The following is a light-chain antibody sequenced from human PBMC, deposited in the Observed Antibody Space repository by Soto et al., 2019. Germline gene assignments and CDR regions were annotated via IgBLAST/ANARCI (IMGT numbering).Light chain of an antibody. CDR1: QRITTY. CDR3: QQTYSTPYT. V-gene: IGKV1-39*01. J-gene: IGKJ2*01. Sequence: DIHMTQSPSSLSASVGDRVTVSCRASQRITTYVNWYQQKPGEAPKLLITTSGTLQRGVPSRFSGSGSGTDFTLTISSLQPADFATYFCQQTYSTPYTFGQGNKLAIK. CDR2: TSG.